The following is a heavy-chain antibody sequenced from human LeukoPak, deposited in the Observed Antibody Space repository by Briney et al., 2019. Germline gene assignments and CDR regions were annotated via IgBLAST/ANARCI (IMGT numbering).Heavy chain of an antibody. V-gene: IGHV3-11*01. CDR2: ISSSGSTI. D-gene: IGHD3-22*01. Sequence: PGGSLRLSCAASGFTFSDYYMSWIRQAPGKGLEWVSYISSSGSTIYYADSVKGRFTITRDNAKNSLYLQMNSLRAEDTAVYYCARDEYYYDSSGLGYWGQGTLVTVSS. CDR1: GFTFSDYY. CDR3: ARDEYYYDSSGLGY. J-gene: IGHJ4*02.